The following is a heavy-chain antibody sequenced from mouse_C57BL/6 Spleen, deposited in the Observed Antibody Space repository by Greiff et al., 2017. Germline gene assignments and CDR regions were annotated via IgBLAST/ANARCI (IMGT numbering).Heavy chain of an antibody. Sequence: QVQLQQPGAELAKPGASVKLSCKASGYTFTSYWMHWVKQRPGQGLEWIGMIHPNSGSTNSNEKFKSKATLTVDKSSSTAYMQLSSLTYADSAVYYCARGGNYGNYAMDYWGQGTSVTVSS. CDR3: ARGGNYGNYAMDY. CDR2: IHPNSGST. V-gene: IGHV1-64*01. D-gene: IGHD2-1*01. CDR1: GYTFTSYW. J-gene: IGHJ4*01.